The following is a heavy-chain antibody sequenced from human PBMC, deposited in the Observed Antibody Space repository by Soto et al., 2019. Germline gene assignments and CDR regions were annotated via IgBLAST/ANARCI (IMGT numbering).Heavy chain of an antibody. CDR3: AGGRITIFGVEEFYYGMDV. Sequence: PSEALSLTCTVSGGSISSSSYYWGWIRQPPGKGLEWIGSIYYSGSTYYNPSLKSRVTISVDTSKNQFSLKLSSVTAADTAVYYCAGGRITIFGVEEFYYGMDVWGQWTTVTVSS. J-gene: IGHJ6*02. D-gene: IGHD3-3*01. CDR1: GGSISSSSYY. CDR2: IYYSGST. V-gene: IGHV4-39*01.